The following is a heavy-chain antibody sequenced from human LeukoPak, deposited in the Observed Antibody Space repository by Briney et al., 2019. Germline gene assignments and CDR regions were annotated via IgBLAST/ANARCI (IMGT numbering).Heavy chain of an antibody. CDR1: GGFISSNSYY. Sequence: PSETLSLTCTVSGGFISSNSYYWGWIRQPPGKGLEWIGSIYYSGSTYYNPSLKSRVTISVDTSKNQFSLKLSSVTAADTAVYYCARASTCSGGSCYPPWKVQAIDYWGQGTLVTVSS. J-gene: IGHJ4*02. CDR2: IYYSGST. D-gene: IGHD2-15*01. CDR3: ARASTCSGGSCYPPWKVQAIDY. V-gene: IGHV4-39*07.